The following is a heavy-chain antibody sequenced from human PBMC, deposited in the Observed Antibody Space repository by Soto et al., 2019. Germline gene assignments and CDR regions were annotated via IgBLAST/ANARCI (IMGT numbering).Heavy chain of an antibody. CDR2: IVVGSGST. J-gene: IGHJ3*02. Sequence: SVKVSCKTSGFAFSNSAVQWVRQARGQRLEWMGWIVVGSGSTNYEQRFQKRVTITRDMSTSTVHMELSCLSSEDTAVYYCAAELYSGGSCCSFDIWGQGTMVTVSS. CDR3: AAELYSGGSCCSFDI. D-gene: IGHD2-15*01. CDR1: GFAFSNSA. V-gene: IGHV1-58*01.